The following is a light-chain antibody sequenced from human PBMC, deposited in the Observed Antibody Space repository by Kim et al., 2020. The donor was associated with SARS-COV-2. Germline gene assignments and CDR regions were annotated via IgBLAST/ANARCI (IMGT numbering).Light chain of an antibody. J-gene: IGLJ1*01. CDR1: KLGDKY. V-gene: IGLV3-1*01. Sequence: SPGQTASITCSGYKLGDKYFPGYQQRPGQSPVVVIYQDNRRPSGIPGRFSGSNSGNTATLTISGTQAMDEADYYCQAWDSSTHNYVFGAGTRSPS. CDR2: QDN. CDR3: QAWDSSTHNYV.